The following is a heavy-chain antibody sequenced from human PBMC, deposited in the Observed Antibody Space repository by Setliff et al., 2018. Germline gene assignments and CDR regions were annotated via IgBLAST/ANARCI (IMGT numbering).Heavy chain of an antibody. CDR2: ISGDSSYI. V-gene: IGHV3-23*01. CDR1: GFTFSTYS. J-gene: IGHJ4*02. Sequence: GGSLRLSCAASGFTFSTYSMSWVRQAPGKGLEWVSAISGDSSYIYYGDSVKGRFIISRDNSKTTLYLQMSSRRAEDTAIYYCTTKRLTVRTTWGPFDCWGQGTLVTVSS. D-gene: IGHD4-4*01. CDR3: TTKRLTVRTTWGPFDC.